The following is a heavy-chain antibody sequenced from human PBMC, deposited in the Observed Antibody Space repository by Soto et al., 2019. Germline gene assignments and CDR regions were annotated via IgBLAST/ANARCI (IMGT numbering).Heavy chain of an antibody. CDR3: AKAGDDFWSGYLYYFDS. Sequence: GGSLRLSCAASGFMFHRYAMTWVRQAPGKGLEWLSTIRESGGRTDYAGSVKGRFTISRDNSKNTVYLQMGSLRAEGTAVYYCAKAGDDFWSGYLYYFDSWGQGTLVTVSS. V-gene: IGHV3-23*01. CDR1: GFMFHRYA. CDR2: IRESGGRT. D-gene: IGHD3-3*01. J-gene: IGHJ4*02.